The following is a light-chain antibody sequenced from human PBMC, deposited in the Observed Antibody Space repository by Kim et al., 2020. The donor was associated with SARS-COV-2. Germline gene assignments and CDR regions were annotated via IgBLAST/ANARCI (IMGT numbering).Light chain of an antibody. V-gene: IGKV1-39*01. CDR2: AAS. CDR3: QQTYICPFT. CDR1: QNINSH. J-gene: IGKJ3*01. Sequence: DIQMTQSPSSLSASVGDRVTITCRTSQNINSHLNWYHQKPGRAPKLLIYAASTLQGGVPSRFSGSGSETDFTLTISSLQPEDFSTYFCQQTYICPFTFGPGTKVDIK.